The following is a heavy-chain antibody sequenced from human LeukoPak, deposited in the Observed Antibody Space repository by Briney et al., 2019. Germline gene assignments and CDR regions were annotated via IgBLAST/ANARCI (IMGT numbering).Heavy chain of an antibody. J-gene: IGHJ6*02. CDR2: IYYSGST. V-gene: IGHV4-30-4*01. CDR1: GGSISSGDHY. CDR3: ARGYCSGGNCYRYGMDV. D-gene: IGHD2-15*01. Sequence: SQTLSLTCTVSGGSISSGDHYWSWIRQPPGKGLEWIGYIYYSGSTYYNPSLKSRVTISEDTSENQFSLKLSSVTAADTAVYYCARGYCSGGNCYRYGMDVWGQGTTVTVSS.